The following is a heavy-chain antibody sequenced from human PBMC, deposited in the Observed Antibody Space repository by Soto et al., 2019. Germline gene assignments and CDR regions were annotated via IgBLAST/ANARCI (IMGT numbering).Heavy chain of an antibody. V-gene: IGHV3-30-3*01. CDR1: GFTFSSYA. CDR3: ARDKPYSGLPGDYYYYYGMDV. D-gene: IGHD5-12*01. CDR2: ISYDGSNK. Sequence: GGSLRLSCAASGFTFSSYAMHWVRQAPGKGLEWVAVISYDGSNKYYADSVKGRFTISRDNSKNTLYLQMNSLGAEDTAVYYCARDKPYSGLPGDYYYYYGMDVWGQGTTVTVSS. J-gene: IGHJ6*02.